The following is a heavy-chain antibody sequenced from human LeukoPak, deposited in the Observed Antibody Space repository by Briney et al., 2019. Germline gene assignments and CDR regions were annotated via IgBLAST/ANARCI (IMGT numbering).Heavy chain of an antibody. J-gene: IGHJ4*02. D-gene: IGHD3-9*01. CDR2: ISYDGSNK. Sequence: GRSLRLSCAASGFTFSSYAMHWVRQAPGKGLEWVAVISYDGSNKYYADSVKGRFTISRDNAKSTLYLRMNSLRAEDTAVYYCASGFRYGHYWGQGTLVTVSS. V-gene: IGHV3-30*04. CDR1: GFTFSSYA. CDR3: ASGFRYGHY.